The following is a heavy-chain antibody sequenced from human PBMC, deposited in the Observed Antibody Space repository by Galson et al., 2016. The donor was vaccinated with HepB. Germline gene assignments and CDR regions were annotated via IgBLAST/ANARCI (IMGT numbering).Heavy chain of an antibody. D-gene: IGHD3-10*01. CDR2: ISSSGGNT. CDR1: GFTFSDYY. V-gene: IGHV3-11*04. J-gene: IGHJ6*02. CDR3: ASRQAYASGDYYNILGI. Sequence: SLRLSCAGSGFTFSDYYMSWLRQAPGKGLEWVSHISSSGGNTYYADSVKGRFAISRDNPKKSVYLQMNALTAEDTAVYYCASRQAYASGDYYNILGIWGQGTTVTVSS.